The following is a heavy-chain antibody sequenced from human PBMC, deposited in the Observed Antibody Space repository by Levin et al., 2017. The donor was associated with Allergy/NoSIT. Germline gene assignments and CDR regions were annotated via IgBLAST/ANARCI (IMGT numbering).Heavy chain of an antibody. D-gene: IGHD1-26*01. V-gene: IGHV3-49*04. CDR1: GFTFGDYA. J-gene: IGHJ4*02. CDR3: TREGQIVGATIPRGDY. Sequence: GGSLRLSCTASGFTFGDYAMSWVRQAPGKGLEWVGFIRSKAYGGTTEYAASVKGRFTISRDDSKSIAYLQMNSLKTEDTAVYYCTREGQIVGATIPRGDYWGQGTLVTVSS. CDR2: IRSKAYGGTT.